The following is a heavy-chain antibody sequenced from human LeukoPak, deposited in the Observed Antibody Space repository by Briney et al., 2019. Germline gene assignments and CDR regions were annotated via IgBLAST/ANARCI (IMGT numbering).Heavy chain of an antibody. J-gene: IGHJ4*02. Sequence: SVKVSCKASGGTFSSYAISWVRQAPGQGLGWMGGIIPIFGTANYAQKFQGRVTITTDESTSTAYMELSSLRSEDTAVYYCARAGGYSSSWDHYYFDYWGQGTLVTVSS. D-gene: IGHD6-13*01. CDR3: ARAGGYSSSWDHYYFDY. CDR1: GGTFSSYA. V-gene: IGHV1-69*05. CDR2: IIPIFGTA.